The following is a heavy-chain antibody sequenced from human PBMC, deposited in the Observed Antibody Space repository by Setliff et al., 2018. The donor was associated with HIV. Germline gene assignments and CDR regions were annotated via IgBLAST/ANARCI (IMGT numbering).Heavy chain of an antibody. V-gene: IGHV1-69*06. Sequence: SVKVSCKASGGTFSTSAISWMRQAPGQGLEWMGGIIPLLGTPNYAHKFQGRVTITADKYSSTVYMELSSLRSEDSAVFYCARDRSGIAVAAPDAFDVWGQGTMVTVSS. CDR3: ARDRSGIAVAAPDAFDV. D-gene: IGHD6-19*01. CDR2: IIPLLGTP. CDR1: GGTFSTSA. J-gene: IGHJ3*01.